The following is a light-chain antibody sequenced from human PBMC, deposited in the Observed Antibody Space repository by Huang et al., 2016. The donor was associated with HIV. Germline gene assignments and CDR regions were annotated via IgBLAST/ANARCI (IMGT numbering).Light chain of an antibody. Sequence: DIVMTQSPDSLSISPGERATINCKSSQSLLYNLNSKNYLAWFQKTPGQHPKLLFHWVASRQSGIPKRFSASGSWTDFTLTIDNLQTEDVANYYCQQYYRKPQTFGRGIAVEI. CDR2: WVA. J-gene: IGKJ4*01. CDR3: QQYYRKPQT. V-gene: IGKV4-1*01. CDR1: QSLLYNLNSKNY.